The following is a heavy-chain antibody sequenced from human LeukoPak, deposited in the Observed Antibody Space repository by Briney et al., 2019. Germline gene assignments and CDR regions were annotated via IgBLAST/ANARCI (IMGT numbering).Heavy chain of an antibody. Sequence: GGSLRLSCAASGFTFSSNAMTWVRQAPGKGPECVSAITGSGDTTYYADSVKGRFTISRDNSRNTLYLQLNSLRAEDTAVYYCAKAYGTNGYYQLPIDFWGQGTLVTVSS. CDR1: GFTFSSNA. V-gene: IGHV3-23*01. CDR3: AKAYGTNGYYQLPIDF. D-gene: IGHD3-22*01. CDR2: ITGSGDTT. J-gene: IGHJ4*02.